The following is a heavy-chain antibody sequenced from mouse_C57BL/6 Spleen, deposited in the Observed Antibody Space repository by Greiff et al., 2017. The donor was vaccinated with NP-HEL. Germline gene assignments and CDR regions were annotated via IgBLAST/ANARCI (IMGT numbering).Heavy chain of an antibody. CDR3: ARSEILRREFAY. D-gene: IGHD1-1*01. Sequence: QVQLQQPGAELVKPGASVKMSCKASGYTFTSYWITWVKQRPGQGLEWIGDIYPGSGSTNYNEKFKSKATLTVDTSSSTAYMQLSSLTSEDAAVYYCARSEILRREFAYWGQGTLVTVSA. CDR2: IYPGSGST. CDR1: GYTFTSYW. V-gene: IGHV1-55*01. J-gene: IGHJ3*01.